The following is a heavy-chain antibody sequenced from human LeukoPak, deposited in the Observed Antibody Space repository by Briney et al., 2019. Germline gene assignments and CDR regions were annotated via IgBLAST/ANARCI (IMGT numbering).Heavy chain of an antibody. Sequence: SETLSLTCTVSGYSISSGYYWTWIRQPPGKGLEWIGEINHSGSTKYNPSLKSRVIISMDLSKNQFSLKLTSMTAADTAVYYCARDSSGWFASDYWGQGTLVTVSS. CDR1: GYSISSGYY. CDR2: INHSGST. D-gene: IGHD6-19*01. V-gene: IGHV4-38-2*02. J-gene: IGHJ4*02. CDR3: ARDSSGWFASDY.